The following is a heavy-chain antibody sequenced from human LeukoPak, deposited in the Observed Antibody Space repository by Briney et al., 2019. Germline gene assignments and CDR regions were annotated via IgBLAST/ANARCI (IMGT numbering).Heavy chain of an antibody. CDR3: ASGVASYYYYYMDV. D-gene: IGHD5-12*01. CDR1: GFTFSSYV. V-gene: IGHV3-23*01. CDR2: ISGSGGST. Sequence: GGSLRLSCAASGFTFSSYVMRWVRQAPGKGLEWVSAISGSGGSTSYADSVKGRFTISRDNSKNTLYLQMNSLRAEDTAVYCCASGVASYYYYYMDVWGKGTTVTISS. J-gene: IGHJ6*03.